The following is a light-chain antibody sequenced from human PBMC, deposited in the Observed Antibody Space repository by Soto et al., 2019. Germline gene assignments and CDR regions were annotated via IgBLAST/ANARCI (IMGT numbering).Light chain of an antibody. CDR1: HDVSSW. V-gene: IGKV1-12*01. J-gene: IGKJ5*01. Sequence: DIQMTQSPSSVSASVGDRVTITCRASHDVSSWVAWYQQKAGAAPKLLIYGASTLQSGVPSRFSGRRCGTGFTLISSDLEPEDFATYYCQQAGSFPTFGQGTRLEIK. CDR3: QQAGSFPT. CDR2: GAS.